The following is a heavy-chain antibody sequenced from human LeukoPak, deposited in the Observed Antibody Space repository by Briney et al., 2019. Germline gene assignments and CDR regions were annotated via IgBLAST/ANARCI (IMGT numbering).Heavy chain of an antibody. CDR2: ISGSGGTT. CDR1: GFTFRSYA. D-gene: IGHD2-15*01. Sequence: GGSLRLSCAASGFTFRSYAMNWVRQAPGKGLEWVSLISGSGGTTYYADSVKGRFTISRDNSKSTLYLQMGSLRAEDTAVYYCAKDDCSGGSCYSSGNDAFDIWGQGTMVTVSS. CDR3: AKDDCSGGSCYSSGNDAFDI. J-gene: IGHJ3*02. V-gene: IGHV3-23*01.